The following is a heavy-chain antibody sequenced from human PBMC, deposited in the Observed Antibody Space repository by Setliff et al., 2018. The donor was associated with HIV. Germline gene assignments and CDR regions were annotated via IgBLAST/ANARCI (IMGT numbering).Heavy chain of an antibody. CDR3: ARGGDYYDSTGARAGFDF. V-gene: IGHV4-4*02. CDR1: GDSVTGRNW. CDR2: IYHNGIT. D-gene: IGHD3-22*01. Sequence: SQTLSLTCAVSGDSVTGRNWWSWVRQAPGKGLDWIGEIYHNGITNYNPSLKSRLIMSLDKSKNEISLKLSSVTAADTAAYYCARGGDYYDSTGARAGFDFWGQGTMVTVSS. J-gene: IGHJ3*01.